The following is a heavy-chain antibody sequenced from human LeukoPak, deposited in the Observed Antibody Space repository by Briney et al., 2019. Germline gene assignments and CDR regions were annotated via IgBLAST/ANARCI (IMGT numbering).Heavy chain of an antibody. J-gene: IGHJ4*02. Sequence: GASVKVSCKASGYTFTNYGFTWVRQAPGQGLEWMGWISAYNGNTNSAQGFQDRVTMTTDTSTNTAYMELRSLRSDDTAVYYCARAQTYTVTAPWDYWGQGTLVTVSS. CDR1: GYTFTNYG. CDR2: ISAYNGNT. CDR3: ARAQTYTVTAPWDY. D-gene: IGHD4-17*01. V-gene: IGHV1-18*01.